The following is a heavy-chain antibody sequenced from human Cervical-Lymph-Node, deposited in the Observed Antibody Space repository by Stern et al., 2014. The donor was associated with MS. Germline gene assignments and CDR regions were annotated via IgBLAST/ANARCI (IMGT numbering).Heavy chain of an antibody. CDR2: GSTYNGGR. D-gene: IGHD3-22*01. CDR1: GYTFTSYG. Sequence: VQLVESGAGVKKPWASVKVSCETSGYTFTSYGISWIRQVHGQGLEWKGRGSTYNGGRTFSKKFQGRVTITTETSTNSVYMELRRLRSDDTAVYFCARDRWGSHDIGGTYYRYWGQGTPITVSS. V-gene: IGHV1-18*01. J-gene: IGHJ4*02. CDR3: ARDRWGSHDIGGTYYRY.